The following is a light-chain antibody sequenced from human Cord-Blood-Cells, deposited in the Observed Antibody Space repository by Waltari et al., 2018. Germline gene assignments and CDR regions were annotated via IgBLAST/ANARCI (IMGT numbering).Light chain of an antibody. CDR2: AAS. V-gene: IGKV1-39*01. CDR3: QQRYSTPLT. Sequence: QMTQSPSSLSASVGDRVTITCRASQSMSSDLNWYQQKPGKAPKLLIYAASSLQSGVPSRFSGSGSGTECTLTNSSLQPEDLATYYCQQRYSTPLTFGQGTKLESK. J-gene: IGKJ1*01. CDR1: QSMSSD.